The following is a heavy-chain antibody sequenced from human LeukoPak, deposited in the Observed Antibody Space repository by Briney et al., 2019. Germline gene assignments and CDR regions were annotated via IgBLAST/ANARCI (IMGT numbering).Heavy chain of an antibody. CDR3: AKTNQQWLPYGMDV. CDR2: ISGSGGST. J-gene: IGHJ6*02. D-gene: IGHD6-19*01. V-gene: IGHV3-23*01. CDR1: GFTFSSYA. Sequence: PGGSLRLSCAASGFTFSSYAMSWVRQAPGKGLEWVSAISGSGGSTYYADSVKGRFTISRDNSKNTLYLQMNSLRADDTAVYYCAKTNQQWLPYGMDVWGQGTTVTVSS.